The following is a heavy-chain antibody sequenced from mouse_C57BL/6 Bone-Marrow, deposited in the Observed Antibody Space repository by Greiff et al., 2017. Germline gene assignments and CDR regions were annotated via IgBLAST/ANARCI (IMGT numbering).Heavy chain of an antibody. CDR2: ISSGGDYI. CDR1: GFTFSSYA. J-gene: IGHJ3*01. D-gene: IGHD1-1*01. CDR3: TRNYYGSTSY. V-gene: IGHV5-9-1*02. Sequence: EVQLQESGEGLVKPGGSLKLSCAASGFTFSSYAMSWVRQTPEKRLEWVAYISSGGDYIYYADTVKGRFTISRDNARNTLYLQMSSLKSEDTAMYYCTRNYYGSTSYWGQGTLVTVSA.